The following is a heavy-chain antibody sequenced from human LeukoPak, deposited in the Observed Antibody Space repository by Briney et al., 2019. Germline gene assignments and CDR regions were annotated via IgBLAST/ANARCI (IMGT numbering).Heavy chain of an antibody. V-gene: IGHV3-30*18. CDR2: ISYDGSNK. J-gene: IGHJ4*02. CDR1: GFTFSSYG. D-gene: IGHD2-2*01. CDR3: AKGALYCSSTSCYQRGADY. Sequence: SLRLSCAAPGFTFSSYGMHWVRQAPGKGLEWVAVISYDGSNKHYADSVKGRFTISRDNSKNTLYLQMNSLRAEDTAVYYCAKGALYCSSTSCYQRGADYWGQGTLVTVSS.